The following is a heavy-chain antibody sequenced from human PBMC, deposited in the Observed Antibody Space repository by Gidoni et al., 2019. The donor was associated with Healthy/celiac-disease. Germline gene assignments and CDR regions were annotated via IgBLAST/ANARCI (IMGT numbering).Heavy chain of an antibody. J-gene: IGHJ6*02. D-gene: IGHD2-15*01. CDR3: ARDDGYSSYYYYGMDV. CDR2: IWYDGSNK. V-gene: IGHV3-33*01. Sequence: QVQLVESGGGVVQPGRSLRPSCAASGFAFSRDGMHWVRPAPGKGLEWVAVIWYDGSNKYYADSVKGRFTISRDNSKNTLYLQMNSLRAEDTAVYYCARDDGYSSYYYYGMDVWGQGTTVTVSS. CDR1: GFAFSRDG.